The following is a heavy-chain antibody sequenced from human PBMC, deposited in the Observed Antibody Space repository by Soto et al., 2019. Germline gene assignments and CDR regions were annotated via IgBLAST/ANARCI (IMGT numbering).Heavy chain of an antibody. CDR1: GYTFTSYG. Sequence: GTSVKVSCKASGYTFTSYGISWVRQAPGQGLEWMGWISAYNGNTNYAQKLQGRVTMTTDTSTTTAYMELRSLRSDDTAVYYCASLLRGYGMDVWGQGTTVTVSS. V-gene: IGHV1-18*01. CDR3: ASLLRGYGMDV. D-gene: IGHD1-26*01. CDR2: ISAYNGNT. J-gene: IGHJ6*02.